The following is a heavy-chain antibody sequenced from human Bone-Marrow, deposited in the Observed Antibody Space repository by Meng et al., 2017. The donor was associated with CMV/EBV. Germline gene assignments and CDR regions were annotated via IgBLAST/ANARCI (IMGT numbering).Heavy chain of an antibody. CDR3: AREKRFLEWSYWYFDL. CDR2: INHSGST. CDR1: GGSFSGYY. D-gene: IGHD3-3*01. J-gene: IGHJ2*01. V-gene: IGHV4-34*01. Sequence: SETLSLTCAVYGGSFSGYYWSWIRQPPGKGLEWIGEINHSGSTNYKPSLKSRVTISVDTSKNQFSLKLNSVTAADTAVYYCAREKRFLEWSYWYFDLWGRGTLVTVSS.